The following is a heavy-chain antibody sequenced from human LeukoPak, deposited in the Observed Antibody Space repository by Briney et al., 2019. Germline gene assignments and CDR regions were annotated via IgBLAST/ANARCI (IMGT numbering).Heavy chain of an antibody. CDR3: ARKILQLWSSFDY. V-gene: IGHV4-38-2*01. D-gene: IGHD5-18*01. CDR2: ISHSGST. J-gene: IGHJ4*02. Sequence: PSETLSLTCSVSGNSISSGYYWGWIRPPPGKGLKWIGSISHSGSTNYNPSLKSRVTISVDKSKNQFSLKLSSVTAADTAVYYCARKILQLWSSFDYWGQGTLVTVSS. CDR1: GNSISSGYY.